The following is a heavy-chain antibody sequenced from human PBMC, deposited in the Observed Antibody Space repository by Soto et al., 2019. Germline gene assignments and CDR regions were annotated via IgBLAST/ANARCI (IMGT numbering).Heavy chain of an antibody. CDR3: ARLEYSGYDRCDY. CDR1: GGSFSGYY. Sequence: QVQLQQWGAGLLTPSETLSLTCAVYGGSFSGYYWCWLRQPPGKGLAWIGEINHSGSTNYNPSLKSRVTISVDTPKNQFSLKLSSVTAEDTALNYCARLEYSGYDRCDYWGQGTLVTVSS. CDR2: INHSGST. D-gene: IGHD5-12*01. V-gene: IGHV4-34*01. J-gene: IGHJ4*02.